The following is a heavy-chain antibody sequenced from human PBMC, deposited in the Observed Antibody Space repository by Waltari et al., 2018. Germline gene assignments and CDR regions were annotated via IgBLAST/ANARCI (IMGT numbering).Heavy chain of an antibody. Sequence: QVQLQESGPGLVKPSETLSLTCTVSGGSISSYYWSWIRQPPGKGLEWIGYIYYSGSTNYNPSLKSRVTISVDTSKNQCSLKLSSVTAADTAVYYCAREGYYYDSSGYWGYYFDYWGQGTLVTVSS. V-gene: IGHV4-59*01. J-gene: IGHJ4*02. CDR3: AREGYYYDSSGYWGYYFDY. D-gene: IGHD3-22*01. CDR2: IYYSGST. CDR1: GGSISSYY.